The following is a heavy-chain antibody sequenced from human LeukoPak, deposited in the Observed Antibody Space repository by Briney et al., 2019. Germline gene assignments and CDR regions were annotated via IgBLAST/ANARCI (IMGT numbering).Heavy chain of an antibody. CDR2: IYYSGST. Sequence: SETLSLTCTVSGGSISSYYWSWIRQPPGKGLEWIGYIYYSGSTNYNPSLKSRVTISVDASKNQFSLKLSSVTAADTAVYYCARDLGITGTHAFDIWGQRTMVTVSS. V-gene: IGHV4-59*01. J-gene: IGHJ3*02. CDR1: GGSISSYY. CDR3: ARDLGITGTHAFDI. D-gene: IGHD1/OR15-1a*01.